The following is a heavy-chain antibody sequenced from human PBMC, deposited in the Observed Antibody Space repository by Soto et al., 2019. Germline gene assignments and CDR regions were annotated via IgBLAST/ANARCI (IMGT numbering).Heavy chain of an antibody. V-gene: IGHV3-7*05. D-gene: IGHD3-3*01. Sequence: GGSLRLSCAASGFTFSSYWMSWVRQAPGKGLEWVANIKQDGSEKYYVDPVKGRFTISRDNAKNSLYLQMNSLRAEDTAVYYCARVKSIFGVVKSSYYFDYWGQGTLVTVSS. J-gene: IGHJ4*02. CDR3: ARVKSIFGVVKSSYYFDY. CDR2: IKQDGSEK. CDR1: GFTFSSYW.